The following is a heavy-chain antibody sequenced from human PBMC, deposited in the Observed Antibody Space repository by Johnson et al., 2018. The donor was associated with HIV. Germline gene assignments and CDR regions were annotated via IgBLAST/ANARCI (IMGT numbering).Heavy chain of an antibody. V-gene: IGHV3-20*04. J-gene: IGHJ3*02. Sequence: VQLVESGGRVVRPGESLRLSCAASGFTFDDYGMSWVRQAPGKGLEWVSGIHWNGGSTGYADSVMGRLTISRDKAKNSLYLQMNSLRADDTALYYCARGLAYCGGDCSNAFDIWGQGTMVTVSS. CDR3: ARGLAYCGGDCSNAFDI. CDR1: GFTFDDYG. D-gene: IGHD2-21*02. CDR2: IHWNGGST.